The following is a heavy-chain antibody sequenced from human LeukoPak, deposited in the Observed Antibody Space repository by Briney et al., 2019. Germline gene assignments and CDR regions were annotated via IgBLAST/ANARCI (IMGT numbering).Heavy chain of an antibody. CDR2: IKEDGSEK. CDR1: GITFSNSW. CDR3: ARGGGSGSYYKRELDY. V-gene: IGHV3-7*01. J-gene: IGHJ4*02. Sequence: GGSLRLSCAASGITFSNSWMCWVRQAPGKGLEWVANIKEDGSEKYYVNSEKGRFTISRDNAKNSLYLQMNSLRAEDTAVYYCARGGGSGSYYKRELDYWGQGTLVTVSS. D-gene: IGHD3-10*01.